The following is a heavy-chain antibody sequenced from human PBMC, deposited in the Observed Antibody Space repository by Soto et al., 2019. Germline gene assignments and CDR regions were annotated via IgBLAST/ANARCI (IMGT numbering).Heavy chain of an antibody. CDR1: GFTFDDYA. J-gene: IGHJ6*02. Sequence: EVQLVESGGGLVQPGRSLRLSCAASGFTFDDYAMHWVRQAPGKGLEWVSGISWNSGSIGYADSVKGRSTISRDNAKNSLCLQMNSLRDGDTALYYCAKGDRVATIYYSGMDVWGQGPTVTVSS. V-gene: IGHV3-9*01. CDR2: ISWNSGSI. D-gene: IGHD5-12*01. CDR3: AKGDRVATIYYSGMDV.